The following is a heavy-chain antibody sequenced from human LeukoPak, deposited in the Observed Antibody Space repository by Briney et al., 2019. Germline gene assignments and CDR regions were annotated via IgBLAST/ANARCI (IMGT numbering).Heavy chain of an antibody. CDR1: GYTFTSYG. V-gene: IGHV1-18*01. CDR2: ISAYNGNT. J-gene: IGHJ6*02. D-gene: IGHD6-13*01. CDR3: ARDSSSREGAYYYYGMDV. Sequence: ASVKVSCKASGYTFTSYGISWVRQAPGQGLEWMGWISAYNGNTNYAQKLQGRATMTTDTSTSTAYMELRSLRSDDTAVYYCARDSSSREGAYYYYGMDVWGQGTTVTVSS.